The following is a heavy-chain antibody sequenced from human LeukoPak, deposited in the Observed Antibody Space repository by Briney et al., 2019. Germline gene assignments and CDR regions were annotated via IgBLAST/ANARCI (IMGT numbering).Heavy chain of an antibody. J-gene: IGHJ5*02. Sequence: ASVKVSCKASGGTFSSYAISWVRQAHGKGLEWMGGIIPIFGTANYAQKFQGRVTITADESTRTAYMELSSLRSKDTAVYYCARRNYGSPRWFDPWGQGTLVTVSS. D-gene: IGHD3-10*01. CDR3: ARRNYGSPRWFDP. CDR1: GGTFSSYA. V-gene: IGHV1-69*13. CDR2: IIPIFGTA.